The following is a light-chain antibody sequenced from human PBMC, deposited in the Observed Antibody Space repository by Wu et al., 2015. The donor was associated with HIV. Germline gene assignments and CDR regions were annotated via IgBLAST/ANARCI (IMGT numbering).Light chain of an antibody. J-gene: IGKJ2*03. V-gene: IGKV1-5*03. CDR2: KAP. CDR1: QSISSW. CDR3: QQYSDYLYS. Sequence: DIQMTQSPSTLSASVGDRVTITCRASQSISSWLAWYQQKPGKGPKLLIYKAPNLETWVPSRFSGSGSGTEFTLTISSLQPDDFATYYCQQYSDYLYSFGQGTKLEIK.